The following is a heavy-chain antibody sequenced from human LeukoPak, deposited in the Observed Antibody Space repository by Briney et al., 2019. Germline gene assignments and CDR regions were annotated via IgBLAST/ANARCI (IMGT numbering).Heavy chain of an antibody. CDR1: GGSISSSSYY. V-gene: IGHV4-39*01. Sequence: SSETLSLTCTVSGGSISSSSYYWGWIRQPPGKVLEWNGNIYYSESTYFNPSLKSRVTISVDTSKNQFSLRLSAVTAADTAVYYCASSVRGVIKRVEYWGQGTLVTVSS. J-gene: IGHJ4*02. D-gene: IGHD3-10*01. CDR3: ASSVRGVIKRVEY. CDR2: IYYSEST.